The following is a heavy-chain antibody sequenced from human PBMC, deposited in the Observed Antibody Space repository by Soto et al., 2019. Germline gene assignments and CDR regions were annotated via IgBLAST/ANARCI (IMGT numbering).Heavy chain of an antibody. CDR3: TTDDIYDSSGYYQDY. CDR1: GFTFSNAW. Sequence: GGSLRLSCAASGFTFSNAWMNWVRQAPGKGLEWVGRIKSKTDGGTTDYAAPVKGRFTISRDDSKNTLYLQMNSLKTEDTAVYYCTTDDIYDSSGYYQDYWGQGTLVTVSS. J-gene: IGHJ4*02. V-gene: IGHV3-15*07. CDR2: IKSKTDGGTT. D-gene: IGHD3-22*01.